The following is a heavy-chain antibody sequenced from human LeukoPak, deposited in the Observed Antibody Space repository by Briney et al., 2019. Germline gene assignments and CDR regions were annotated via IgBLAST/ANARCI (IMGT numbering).Heavy chain of an antibody. Sequence: GGSLRLSCAASGFTLRSYTMNWVRQAPGKGLEWVSCISSSSSTIYYADSVKGRFTISRDNAKNSLYLQMNSLRAEDTAVYYCARARVAAGYFDYWGQGTLVTVSS. CDR2: ISSSSSTI. CDR1: GFTLRSYT. CDR3: ARARVAAGYFDY. V-gene: IGHV3-48*04. J-gene: IGHJ4*02. D-gene: IGHD6-13*01.